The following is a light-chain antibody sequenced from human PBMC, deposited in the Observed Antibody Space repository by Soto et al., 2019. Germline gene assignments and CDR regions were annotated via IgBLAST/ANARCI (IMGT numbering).Light chain of an antibody. J-gene: IGKJ4*01. CDR2: GAS. V-gene: IGKV3-15*01. CDR1: RSVSSN. Sequence: EVVMTQSPATLSVSPGERATLSCRASRSVSSNLAWYQQKPGQAPRLLIYGASTMATGIPARFSGSGSGTEFTLTISSLQSEDFAVYSCQQYNNWPPLTFGGGTKVDIK. CDR3: QQYNNWPPLT.